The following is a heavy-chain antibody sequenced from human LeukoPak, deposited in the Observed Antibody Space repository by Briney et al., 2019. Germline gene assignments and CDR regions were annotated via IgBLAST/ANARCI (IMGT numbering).Heavy chain of an antibody. D-gene: IGHD6-6*01. V-gene: IGHV4-59*11. CDR2: IYDTGNT. J-gene: IGHJ4*02. CDR3: ARGVRVGFSSYYFDY. CDR1: GDSMNGLS. Sequence: SETLSLTCTVSGDSMNGLSWSWIRQSPGKGLEWIAYIYDTGNTNTSPSLKSRVTLSVDTSKKQFPLRLSSVTAADTAVYYCARGVRVGFSSYYFDYWGQGTLVTVSS.